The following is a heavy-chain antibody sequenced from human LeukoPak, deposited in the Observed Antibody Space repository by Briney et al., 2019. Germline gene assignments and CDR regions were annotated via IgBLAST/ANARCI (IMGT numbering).Heavy chain of an antibody. D-gene: IGHD3-22*01. Sequence: ASVKVSCKASGYTFTGYYMHWVRQAPGQGLEWMGWINPNSGGTNYAQKFQERVTITRDMSTSTAYMELSSLRSEDTDVYYCAASYYDSSGYYRDAFDIWGQGTMVTVSS. CDR2: INPNSGGT. V-gene: IGHV1-2*02. CDR1: GYTFTGYY. CDR3: AASYYDSSGYYRDAFDI. J-gene: IGHJ3*02.